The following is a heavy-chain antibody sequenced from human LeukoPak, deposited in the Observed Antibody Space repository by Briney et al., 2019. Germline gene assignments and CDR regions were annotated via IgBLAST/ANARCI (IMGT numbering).Heavy chain of an antibody. CDR2: IYYSGIT. V-gene: IGHV4-39*01. CDR3: ARHKWWPNTYYYDSSGQNWFDP. D-gene: IGHD3-22*01. Sequence: PSETLSLTCTVSGGSISSSSYYWGWIRQPPGKGLEWIGSIYYSGITYYNPSLQSRVTISVDTSKNQFSLKLSSVTAADTAVYYCARHKWWPNTYYYDSSGQNWFDPWGQGTLVTVSS. CDR1: GGSISSSSYY. J-gene: IGHJ5*02.